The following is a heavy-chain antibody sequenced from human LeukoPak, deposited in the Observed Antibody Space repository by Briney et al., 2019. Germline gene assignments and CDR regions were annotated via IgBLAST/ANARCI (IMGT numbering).Heavy chain of an antibody. J-gene: IGHJ4*02. Sequence: GGSLRLSCAASGFTFDDYAMHWVRQPPGKGLEWVSGISWNSGSVDYADSVKGRFTISRDNAKNSLYLQMNSLRAEDTAFYYCAKDIGYSYDSSGYYFGHWGQGTLVTVSS. CDR1: GFTFDDYA. D-gene: IGHD3-22*01. V-gene: IGHV3-9*01. CDR3: AKDIGYSYDSSGYYFGH. CDR2: ISWNSGSV.